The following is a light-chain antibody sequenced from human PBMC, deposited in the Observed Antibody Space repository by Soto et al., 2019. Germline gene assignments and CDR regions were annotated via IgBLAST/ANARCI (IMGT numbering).Light chain of an antibody. V-gene: IGLV1-40*01. J-gene: IGLJ3*02. CDR2: ANN. Sequence: QSVLTQPPSVSGAPGQRVTNSCTGSSSNSGADYDVHWYQQLPGTAPKLLIYANNNRPSGVPDRFSGSKSGTSASLAITGLQAEDEADYYCLSYDSSLSGWVFGGGTKVTVL. CDR3: LSYDSSLSGWV. CDR1: SSNSGADYD.